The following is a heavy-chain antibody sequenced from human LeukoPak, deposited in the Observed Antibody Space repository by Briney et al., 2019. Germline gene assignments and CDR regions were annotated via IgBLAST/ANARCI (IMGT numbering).Heavy chain of an antibody. Sequence: SETLSLTCVVSGDSINGINWWSWVRQPPGKGLEWIGEIYHSGSTNYNPSLKSGVTISVDKSKNQFSLEVTSVTAADTAVYYCARNGYYSVDYWGQGTLVTVSS. CDR3: ARNGYYSVDY. V-gene: IGHV4-4*02. CDR2: IYHSGST. CDR1: GDSINGINW. J-gene: IGHJ4*02. D-gene: IGHD4-17*01.